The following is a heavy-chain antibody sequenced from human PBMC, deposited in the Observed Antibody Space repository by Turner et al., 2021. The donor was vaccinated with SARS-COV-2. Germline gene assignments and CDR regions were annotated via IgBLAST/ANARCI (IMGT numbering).Heavy chain of an antibody. CDR1: GYTFTSYA. Sequence: QVQLVQSGAGVKKPGASVKVSCKASGYTFTSYAMHWVRQAPGQRLEWMGWINAGNGKTKYSQKFQGRVTITRDTSASTAYMELSSLRSEDTAVYYCARDVGYCSSTSCYTGSHFDYWGQGTLVTVSS. D-gene: IGHD2-2*02. V-gene: IGHV1-3*01. J-gene: IGHJ4*02. CDR3: ARDVGYCSSTSCYTGSHFDY. CDR2: INAGNGKT.